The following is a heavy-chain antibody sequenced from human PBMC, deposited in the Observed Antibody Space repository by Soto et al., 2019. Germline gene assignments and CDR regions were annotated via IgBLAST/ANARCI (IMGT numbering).Heavy chain of an antibody. V-gene: IGHV3-23*01. D-gene: IGHD1-26*01. J-gene: IGHJ3*02. CDR2: ISGNGDST. CDR1: GFTFSSYA. CDR3: ATGISGGRYAFDI. Sequence: EVQLLESGGGLVQPGGSLRLSCAASGFTFSSYAMSWVLQAPGKGLEWVSGISGNGDSTYYEDSVKGRFTFSRDNSKNTLHLQMSSLRAGDTAVYYFATGISGGRYAFDIWGQATMVTVSS.